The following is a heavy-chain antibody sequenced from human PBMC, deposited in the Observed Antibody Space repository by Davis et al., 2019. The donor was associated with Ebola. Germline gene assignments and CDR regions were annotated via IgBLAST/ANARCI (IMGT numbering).Heavy chain of an antibody. Sequence: PSETLSLTCTASGGSISSYYWSWIRQPPGKGLEWIGSIYYSGSTNYNPSLKSRVTISVDTSKNQFSLKLSSVTAADTDVYYCARGADNYDFWSGYSPYYYYGMDVWGQGTTVTVSS. CDR2: IYYSGST. J-gene: IGHJ6*02. V-gene: IGHV4-59*01. CDR3: ARGADNYDFWSGYSPYYYYGMDV. CDR1: GGSISSYY. D-gene: IGHD3-3*01.